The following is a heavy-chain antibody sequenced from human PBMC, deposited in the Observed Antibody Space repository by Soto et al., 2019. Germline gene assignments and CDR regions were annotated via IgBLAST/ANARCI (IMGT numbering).Heavy chain of an antibody. D-gene: IGHD2-21*01. CDR3: ERYIASPGGDYFDY. J-gene: IGHJ4*02. Sequence: EVQLVESGGGLVKAGGSLRLFCTASGFTFRNYNMNWVRQAPGKGLVWVSSISTGGAYMFYADSVKGRFTISRDNAQNSLFLQIDSPRAEDTAVYYCERYIASPGGDYFDYWGQGTLVTVSS. CDR2: ISTGGAYM. V-gene: IGHV3-21*06. CDR1: GFTFRNYN.